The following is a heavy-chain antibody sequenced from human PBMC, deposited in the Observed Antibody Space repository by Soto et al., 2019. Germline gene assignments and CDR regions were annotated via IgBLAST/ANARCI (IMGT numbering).Heavy chain of an antibody. CDR3: ARDCSSTSCYDGWFDP. J-gene: IGHJ5*02. V-gene: IGHV1-18*01. CDR1: GYTFTSYG. CDR2: ISAYNGNT. Sequence: GASVKVSCKASGYTFTSYGISWVRQAPGQGLEWMGWISAYNGNTNYAQKLQGRVTMTTDTSTSTAYMELRSLRSDDTAVYYCARDCSSTSCYDGWFDPWGQGTLVTVSS. D-gene: IGHD2-2*01.